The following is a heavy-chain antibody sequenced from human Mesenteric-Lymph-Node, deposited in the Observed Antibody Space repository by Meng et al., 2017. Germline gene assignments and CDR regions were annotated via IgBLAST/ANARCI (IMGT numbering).Heavy chain of an antibody. D-gene: IGHD1-14*01. CDR2: IYYSGST. CDR3: ARHHHSPTFDY. V-gene: IGHV4-30-4*01. CDR1: GGSISSGDYY. J-gene: IGHJ4*02. Sequence: QVQLPESGPGLVKPSQTLSLTCTVSGGSISSGDYYWSWIRQPPGKGLEWIGCIYYSGSTYYNPSLKGRVTISVDTSKNQFSLNLSSVTAADTAVYYCARHHHSPTFDYWGQGTLVTVSS.